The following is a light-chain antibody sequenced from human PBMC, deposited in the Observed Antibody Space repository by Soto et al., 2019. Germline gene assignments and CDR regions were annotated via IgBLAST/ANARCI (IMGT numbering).Light chain of an antibody. CDR1: QSVRSY. V-gene: IGKV3-11*01. CDR3: QQRYNWPPLT. CDR2: DAS. J-gene: IGKJ4*01. Sequence: EIVLTQSPATLALSPGESATLSCRASQSVRSYLAWYQQKPGQAPRLLIYDASDRATGIPARFSGSGSGTDFTLTISSLEPEDFAVYYCQQRYNWPPLTFGGGTRVEIK.